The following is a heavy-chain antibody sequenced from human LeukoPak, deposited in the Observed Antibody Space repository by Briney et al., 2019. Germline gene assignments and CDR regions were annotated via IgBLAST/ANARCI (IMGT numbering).Heavy chain of an antibody. CDR2: IYSGGST. Sequence: PGGSLRLSRAASGFTVSSNYMSWVRQAPGKGLEWVSVIYSGGSTYYADSVKGRFTISRDNSKNTLYLQMNSLRAEDTAVYYCAREYMVRGSAYFDYWGQGTLVTVSS. V-gene: IGHV3-53*01. D-gene: IGHD3-10*01. CDR3: AREYMVRGSAYFDY. CDR1: GFTVSSNY. J-gene: IGHJ4*02.